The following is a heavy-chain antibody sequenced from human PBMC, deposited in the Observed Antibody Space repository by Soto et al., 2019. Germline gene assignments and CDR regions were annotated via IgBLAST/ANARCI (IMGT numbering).Heavy chain of an antibody. CDR2: IHPGGQII. CDR1: GFTFSSSE. V-gene: IGHV3-48*03. J-gene: IGHJ3*01. D-gene: IGHD2-2*01. Sequence: GGSLRLSCAASGFTFSSSEMYWVRQAPGKGLEWVSYIHPGGQIIFYADSVKGRFTISRDNAKNSVYLQMNNLRAEDTAVYYCARRGSSWGKGTMVTVSS. CDR3: ARRGSS.